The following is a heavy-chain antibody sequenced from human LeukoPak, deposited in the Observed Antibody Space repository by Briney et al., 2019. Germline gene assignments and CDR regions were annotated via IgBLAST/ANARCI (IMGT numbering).Heavy chain of an antibody. CDR1: GGSISSYY. D-gene: IGHD3-10*01. CDR2: IYYSGST. V-gene: IGHV4-59*08. CDR3: ARASITMVRGVPGWFDP. Sequence: SESLSLTCTVSGGSISSYYWSWIRQPPGKGLEWIGYIYYSGSTNYNPSLKSRVTISVDTSKHQFSLKLSSVTAADTAVYYCARASITMVRGVPGWFDPWGQGTLVTVSS. J-gene: IGHJ5*02.